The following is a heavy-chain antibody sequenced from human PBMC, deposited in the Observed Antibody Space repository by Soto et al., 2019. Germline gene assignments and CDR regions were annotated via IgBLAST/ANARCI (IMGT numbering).Heavy chain of an antibody. Sequence: EVQLVESGGGLVQPGGSLRLSCAASGFTFSSYSMNWVRQAPGKGLEWVSYISSSSSTIYYADSVKGRFTISRDNAKNSLYLQMNSLRDEDTAVYYCAREFLEWLLRRDYYYYGMDVWGQGTTVTVSS. CDR1: GFTFSSYS. V-gene: IGHV3-48*02. CDR2: ISSSSSTI. D-gene: IGHD3-3*01. CDR3: AREFLEWLLRRDYYYYGMDV. J-gene: IGHJ6*02.